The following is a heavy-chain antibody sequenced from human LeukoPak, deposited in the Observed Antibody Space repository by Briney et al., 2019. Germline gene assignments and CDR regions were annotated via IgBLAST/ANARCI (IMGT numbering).Heavy chain of an antibody. CDR3: AREFGGSPFDY. Sequence: PGRSLRLSCAASGFTFSSYAMHWVRQAPGKGLEWVAVISYVGSNKYYADSVKGRFTISRDNSKNTLYLQMNSLRAEDTAVYYCAREFGGSPFDYWGQGTLVTVSS. CDR2: ISYVGSNK. CDR1: GFTFSSYA. J-gene: IGHJ4*02. V-gene: IGHV3-30*04. D-gene: IGHD3-10*01.